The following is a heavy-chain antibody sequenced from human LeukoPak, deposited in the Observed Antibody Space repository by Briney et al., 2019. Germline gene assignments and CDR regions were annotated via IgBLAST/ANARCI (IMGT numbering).Heavy chain of an antibody. Sequence: GSLRLSCTASGFTLSNSGMSWIRQPPGKGLDWIAIIYYSGTTYYNPSLKSRVTISVDTSKNQFSLKLSSVTAADTAVYYCAEASEWSINYWGQGVLVTVSS. J-gene: IGHJ4*02. V-gene: IGHV4-39*01. CDR3: AEASEWSINY. D-gene: IGHD3-3*01. CDR1: GFTLSNSG. CDR2: IYYSGTT.